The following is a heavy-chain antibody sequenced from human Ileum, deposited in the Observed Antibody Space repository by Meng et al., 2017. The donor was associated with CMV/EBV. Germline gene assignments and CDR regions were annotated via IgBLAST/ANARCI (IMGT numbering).Heavy chain of an antibody. CDR2: ISWNSGSI. D-gene: IGHD3-3*01. CDR1: GFTFDDYV. CDR3: VRGGSSGNLKYFDY. V-gene: IGHV3-9*01. J-gene: IGHJ4*02. Sequence: SLKISCAASGFTFDDYVMHWVRQAPGKGLEWVSGISWNSGSIGYADSVKGRFTISRDNVKNSLYLLMESLRADDTAIYYCVRGGSSGNLKYFDYWGQGALVTVSS.